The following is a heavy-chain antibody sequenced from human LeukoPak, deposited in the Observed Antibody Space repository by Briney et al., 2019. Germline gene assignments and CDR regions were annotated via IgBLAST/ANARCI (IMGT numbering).Heavy chain of an antibody. CDR1: GGSISSYY. Sequence: SETLSLTCTVSGGSISSYYWSWIRQPPGKGLEWIGYIYYSGSTNYNPFLKSRVTISVDTSKNQFSLKLSSVTAADTAVYYCARSHGDYHYGMDVWGQGTTVTVSS. V-gene: IGHV4-59*01. CDR3: ARSHGDYHYGMDV. J-gene: IGHJ6*02. CDR2: IYYSGST. D-gene: IGHD4-17*01.